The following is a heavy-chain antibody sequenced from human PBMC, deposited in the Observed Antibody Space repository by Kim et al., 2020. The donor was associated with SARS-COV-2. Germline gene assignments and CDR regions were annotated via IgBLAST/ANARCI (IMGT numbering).Heavy chain of an antibody. V-gene: IGHV3-33*01. D-gene: IGHD3-3*01. CDR1: GFTFSSYG. CDR2: IYYDGSNK. J-gene: IGHJ6*02. CDR3: ARVLRITIFGVGGYAMDV. Sequence: GGSLRLSCAASGFTFSSYGMHWVRQAPGKGLEWVAIIYYDGSNKYYAGSVKGRFTISRDNSKNTLYLQMNSLRAEDTAVYYCARVLRITIFGVGGYAMDVWGQGTTVTVSS.